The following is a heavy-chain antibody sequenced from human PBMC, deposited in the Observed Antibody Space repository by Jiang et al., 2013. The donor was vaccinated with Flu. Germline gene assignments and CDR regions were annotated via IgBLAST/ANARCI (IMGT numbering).Heavy chain of an antibody. J-gene: IGHJ4*02. CDR3: ATGRLGLFAFDS. CDR1: GGSISSGRYY. V-gene: IGHV4-61*02. D-gene: IGHD7-27*01. CDR2: FYISGST. Sequence: PSQTLSLTCTVSGGSISSGRYYWTWIRQPAGKGLEWIGRFYISGSTNYNPSLKSRVTISADASKNQFSLKVNSVTAADTAIYYCATGRLGLFAFDSWGQGTLVTVSS.